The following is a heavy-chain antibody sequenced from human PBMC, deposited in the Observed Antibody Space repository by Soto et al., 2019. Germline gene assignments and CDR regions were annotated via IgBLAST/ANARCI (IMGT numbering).Heavy chain of an antibody. V-gene: IGHV4-30-2*01. CDR2: FYHSGST. CDR3: ASYGDYVQYFDY. Sequence: LQLQESGSGLVKPSQTLSLTCAVSGCSISSVGYSWSWIRQPPGKGLEWIGYFYHSGSTYYTPPLKNRVTIEVARSQNQFSLKLTSVTAADTAVYSGASYGDYVQYFDYWGPGNLVTGSS. J-gene: IGHJ4*02. D-gene: IGHD4-17*01. CDR1: GCSISSVGYS.